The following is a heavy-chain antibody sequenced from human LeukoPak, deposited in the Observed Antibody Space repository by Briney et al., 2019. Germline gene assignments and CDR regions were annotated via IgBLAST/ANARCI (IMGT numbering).Heavy chain of an antibody. Sequence: SETLSLTCTVSGGSISSYYWSWIRQPPGKGLEWLGYIYYSGSSNYNPSLKRRVTMSADTSKNQFSLKLSSVTAADTAVYYCARVPRSYYYYYYMDVWGKGTTVTVSS. V-gene: IGHV4-59*01. CDR3: ARVPRSYYYYYYMDV. CDR1: GGSISSYY. CDR2: IYYSGSS. J-gene: IGHJ6*03.